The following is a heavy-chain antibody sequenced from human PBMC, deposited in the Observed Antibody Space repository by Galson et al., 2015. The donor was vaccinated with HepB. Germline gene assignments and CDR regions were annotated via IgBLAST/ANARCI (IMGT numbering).Heavy chain of an antibody. D-gene: IGHD6-13*01. V-gene: IGHV3-23*01. J-gene: IGHJ4*02. CDR1: GFTFANYV. CDR3: AKNSGSNWFVPHHFDS. Sequence: LRLSCAASGFTFANYVMNWVRQAPGKGLEWVPSISGSGGSTYYRGSFKGRFTISRDNSKNTVYLQMKSLRADDTAVYYFAKNSGSNWFVPHHFDSWGQGTLVTVSS. CDR2: ISGSGGST.